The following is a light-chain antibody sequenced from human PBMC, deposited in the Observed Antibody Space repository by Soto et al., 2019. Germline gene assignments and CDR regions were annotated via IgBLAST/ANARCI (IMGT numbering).Light chain of an antibody. CDR2: MIS. J-gene: IGKJ2*01. V-gene: IGKV2-24*01. CDR3: MQATQSYT. Sequence: DIVLTQTPLSSPVTLGQPASISCRSSQSLVHSDGNTYLTWLQQRPGQPPRLLIYMISNRFAGVPHTFSGSRAGNYFTLKISRVEAEDVGVYYCMQATQSYTFGQGTKLEIK. CDR1: QSLVHSDGNTY.